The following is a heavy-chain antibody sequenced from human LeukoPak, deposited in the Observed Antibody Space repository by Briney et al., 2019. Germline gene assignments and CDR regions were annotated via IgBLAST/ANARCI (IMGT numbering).Heavy chain of an antibody. J-gene: IGHJ4*02. CDR1: GFTVSTNS. CDR2: IYSDNT. D-gene: IGHD5-12*01. V-gene: IGHV3-66*01. CDR3: ARGPSGYHNT. Sequence: GGSLRLSCTVSGFTVSTNSMSWVRQAPGKGLEWVSFIYSDNTHYSDSVRGRFTISRDNSKNTLYLQMNSLRAEDTAVYYCARGPSGYHNTGGQGTLVTVSS.